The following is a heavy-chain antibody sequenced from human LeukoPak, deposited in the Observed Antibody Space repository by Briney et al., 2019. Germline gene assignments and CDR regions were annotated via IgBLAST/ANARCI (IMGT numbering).Heavy chain of an antibody. D-gene: IGHD5-12*01. CDR1: GFTFSSYA. J-gene: IGHJ4*02. CDR2: ISGSGGNT. V-gene: IGHV3-23*01. CDR3: AKGLSGYVPFDY. Sequence: GGSLRLSCAASGFTFSSYAMSWVRQAPGKGLEWVSGISGSGGNTYYADSVKGRFTISRDNSKNTLYLQMNNLRAEDTALYYCAKGLSGYVPFDYWGQGTLVTVSS.